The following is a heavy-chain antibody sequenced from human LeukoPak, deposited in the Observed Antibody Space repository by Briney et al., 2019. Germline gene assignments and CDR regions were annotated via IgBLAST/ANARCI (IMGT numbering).Heavy chain of an antibody. J-gene: IGHJ4*02. CDR2: ISSSSSYI. Sequence: GGSLRLSCAASGFTFSSCSMNWVRQAPGKGLEWVSSISSSSSYIYYADSVKGRFTISRDNAKNSLYLQMNSLRAEYTAVYYCARDYVSAVAFDYWGQGTLVTVSS. D-gene: IGHD6-19*01. CDR3: ARDYVSAVAFDY. CDR1: GFTFSSCS. V-gene: IGHV3-21*01.